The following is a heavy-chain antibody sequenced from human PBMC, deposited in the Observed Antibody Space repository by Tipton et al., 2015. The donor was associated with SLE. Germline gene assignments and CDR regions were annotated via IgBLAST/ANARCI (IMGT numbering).Heavy chain of an antibody. CDR2: IYHSGST. D-gene: IGHD6-25*01. J-gene: IGHJ4*02. Sequence: TLSLTCTVSGGSISSYYWSWIRQPPGKGLEWIGSIYHSGSTYYNPSLKSRVTISVYTPKNQFSLKLSSVTAADTAVYYCARALNSSGGFDYWGQGTLVTVPS. CDR1: GGSISSYY. V-gene: IGHV4-59*08. CDR3: ARALNSSGGFDY.